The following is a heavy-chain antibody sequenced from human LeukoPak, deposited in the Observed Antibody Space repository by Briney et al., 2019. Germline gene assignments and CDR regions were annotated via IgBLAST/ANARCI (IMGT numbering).Heavy chain of an antibody. D-gene: IGHD3-22*01. CDR1: GFTFSSYE. J-gene: IGHJ4*02. Sequence: PGGSLRLSCAASGFTFSSYEMNWVRQAPGKGLEWVSYISSSGSTIYYADSVEGRFTISRDNAKNSLYLQMNSLRAEDTAVYYCAREGVTMIAFDYWGQGTLVTVSS. CDR2: ISSSGSTI. CDR3: AREGVTMIAFDY. V-gene: IGHV3-48*03.